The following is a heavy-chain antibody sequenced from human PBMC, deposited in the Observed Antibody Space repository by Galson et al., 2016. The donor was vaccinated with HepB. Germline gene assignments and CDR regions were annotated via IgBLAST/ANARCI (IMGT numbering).Heavy chain of an antibody. CDR3: ARGTGPPNNWFDP. J-gene: IGHJ5*02. CDR1: GYRFTSYW. D-gene: IGHD2-8*02. Sequence: QSGAEVKKPGESLKISCKGSGYRFTSYWIGWVRQMPGKGLEWMGIIYPGDSDTRYSPSFQGQVTLSADKSVSTAYLQWSSLKASVTAMYYCARGTGPPNNWFDPWGQGTLVTFSS. CDR2: IYPGDSDT. V-gene: IGHV5-51*01.